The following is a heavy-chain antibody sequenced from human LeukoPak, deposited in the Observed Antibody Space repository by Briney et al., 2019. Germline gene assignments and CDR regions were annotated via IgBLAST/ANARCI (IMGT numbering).Heavy chain of an antibody. V-gene: IGHV3-23*01. J-gene: IGHJ4*02. CDR3: ARRRRITMIVVVIGDYYFDY. D-gene: IGHD3-22*01. CDR1: GFTFSSYA. Sequence: GGSLRLSCAASGFTFSSYAMSWVRQAPGKGLEWASAISGSGGSTYYADSVKGRFTISRDNSKNTLYLQMNSLRAEDTAVYYCARRRRITMIVVVIGDYYFDYWGQGTLVTVSS. CDR2: ISGSGGST.